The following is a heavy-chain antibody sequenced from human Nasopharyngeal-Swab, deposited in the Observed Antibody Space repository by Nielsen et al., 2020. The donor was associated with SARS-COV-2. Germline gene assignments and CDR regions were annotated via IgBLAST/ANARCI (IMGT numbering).Heavy chain of an antibody. D-gene: IGHD3-3*01. Sequence: REAPGKGLEWIGRIYTSGSTNYNPSLKSRVTISVDTSKNQFSLKLSSVTAADTAVYYCARGKTGILEWLLPDEMSYGMDVWGQGTTVTVSS. J-gene: IGHJ6*02. V-gene: IGHV4-4*07. CDR2: IYTSGST. CDR3: ARGKTGILEWLLPDEMSYGMDV.